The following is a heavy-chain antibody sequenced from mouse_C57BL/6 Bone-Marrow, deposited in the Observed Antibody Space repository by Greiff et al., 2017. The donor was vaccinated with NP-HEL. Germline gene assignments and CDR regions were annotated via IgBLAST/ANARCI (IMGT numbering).Heavy chain of an antibody. Sequence: QVQLQQPGAELVMPGASVKLSCKASGYTFPSYWMHWVKQRPGQGLAWIGEIDPSDSYTNYNQKFKGKSTLTVDKSSSTAYMQLSSLTSEDSAVYYCARKDWALDYWGQGTTLTVSS. V-gene: IGHV1-69*01. CDR3: ARKDWALDY. CDR2: IDPSDSYT. J-gene: IGHJ2*01. CDR1: GYTFPSYW. D-gene: IGHD4-1*01.